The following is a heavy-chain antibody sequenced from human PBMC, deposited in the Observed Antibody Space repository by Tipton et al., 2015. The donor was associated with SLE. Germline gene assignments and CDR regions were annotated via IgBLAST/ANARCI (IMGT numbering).Heavy chain of an antibody. Sequence: GSLRLSCAASGFTFSSYAMSWVRQAPGKGLEWVSVIYSGGSAYYADSVKGRFTISRDNSKNTLYLQMNSLRAEDTAVYYCATGVVAAAGTLGVDYWGQGTLVTVSS. V-gene: IGHV3-23*03. J-gene: IGHJ4*02. CDR2: IYSGGSA. CDR3: ATGVVAAAGTLGVDY. CDR1: GFTFSSYA. D-gene: IGHD6-13*01.